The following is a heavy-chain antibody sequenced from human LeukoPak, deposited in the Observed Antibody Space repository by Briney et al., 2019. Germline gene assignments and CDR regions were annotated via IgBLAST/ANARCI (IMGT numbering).Heavy chain of an antibody. Sequence: GGSLRLSCAASGFTFSSYGMHWVRQAPGKGLEWVAVISYDGSNKYYADSVKGRFTISRDNSKNTLYLQMNSLRAEDTAVYYCARGGSKYNWFDPWGQGTLVTVSS. D-gene: IGHD6-13*01. CDR1: GFTFSSYG. V-gene: IGHV3-30*03. CDR3: ARGGSKYNWFDP. J-gene: IGHJ5*02. CDR2: ISYDGSNK.